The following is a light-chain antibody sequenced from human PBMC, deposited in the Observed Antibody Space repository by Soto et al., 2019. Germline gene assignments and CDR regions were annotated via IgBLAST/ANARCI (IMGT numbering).Light chain of an antibody. CDR1: NFNIGTNT. CDR2: SNN. J-gene: IGLJ1*01. CDR3: AAWDDSLNSYV. Sequence: QSVLTQPPSASGTPGQMVTISCSGSNFNIGTNTVNWYQQLPGTAPKFVIYSNNQRPSGVPDRFSGSKSGTSASLAISGLQSEDEADYYCAAWDDSLNSYVFGTGTKVTVL. V-gene: IGLV1-44*01.